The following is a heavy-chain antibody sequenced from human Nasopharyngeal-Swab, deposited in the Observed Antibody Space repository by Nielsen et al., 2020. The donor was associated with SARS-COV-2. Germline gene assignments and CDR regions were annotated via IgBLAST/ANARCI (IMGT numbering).Heavy chain of an antibody. D-gene: IGHD3-3*01. CDR3: ARVFGVVNPYYYYYYMDV. Sequence: GSLRLSCAVSGYSISSGYYWGWIRPPPEKGLEWIGSIYHSGSTYYNPSLKSRVTISVDTSKNQFSLKLSSVTAADTAVYYCARVFGVVNPYYYYYYMDVWGKGTTVTVSS. J-gene: IGHJ6*03. CDR1: GYSISSGYY. CDR2: IYHSGST. V-gene: IGHV4-38-2*01.